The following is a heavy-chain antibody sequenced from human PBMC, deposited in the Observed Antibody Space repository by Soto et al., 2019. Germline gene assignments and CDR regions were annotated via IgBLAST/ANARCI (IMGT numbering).Heavy chain of an antibody. V-gene: IGHV4-59*01. D-gene: IGHD2-15*01. J-gene: IGHJ1*01. CDR1: GGSISSYY. Sequence: SETLSLTCTVSGGSISSYYWSWIRQPPGKGLEWIGYIYYSGSTNYNPSLKSRVTISVDTSKNQFSLKLSSVTAADTAVYYCTRTLGYCSGGSCYSYFQHWGQGTLVTVSS. CDR3: TRTLGYCSGGSCYSYFQH. CDR2: IYYSGST.